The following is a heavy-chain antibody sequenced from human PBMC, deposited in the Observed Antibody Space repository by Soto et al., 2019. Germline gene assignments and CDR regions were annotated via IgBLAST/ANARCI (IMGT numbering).Heavy chain of an antibody. J-gene: IGHJ6*03. CDR2: TYYRSKWYN. CDR3: ARGKAARPDYYYYYYMDV. D-gene: IGHD6-6*01. CDR1: GDSVSSNSAA. V-gene: IGHV6-1*01. Sequence: SQTLSLTCAISGDSVSSNSAAWNWIRQSPSRGLEWLRRTYYRSKWYNDYAVSVKSRITINPDTSKNQFSLQLNSVTPEDTAVYYCARGKAARPDYYYYYYMDVWGKGTTVTVSS.